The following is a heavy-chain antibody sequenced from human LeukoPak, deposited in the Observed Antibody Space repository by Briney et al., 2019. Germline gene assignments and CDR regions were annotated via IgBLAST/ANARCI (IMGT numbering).Heavy chain of an antibody. CDR3: ARDGITMRILEY. CDR2: ISASGGST. V-gene: IGHV3-23*01. J-gene: IGHJ4*02. D-gene: IGHD3-10*01. CDR1: GFTFSTYT. Sequence: GGSLRLSCAAAGFTFSTYTMSWVRQAPGKGLEWVSAISASGGSTYYADSVKGRFTISRDNFKNSLYLQMDSLRAEDTAVYYCARDGITMRILEYWGQGTLVTVSS.